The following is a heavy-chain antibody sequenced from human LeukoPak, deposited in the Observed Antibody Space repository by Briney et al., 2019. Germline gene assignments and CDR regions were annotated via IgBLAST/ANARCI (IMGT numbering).Heavy chain of an antibody. D-gene: IGHD2-21*01. Sequence: PSETLSLTRTVSGGSISSYYWSWIRQPPGKGLEWIAYMYYSGSTNYNPSLKSRITISLDTSKNQFSLKLTSVTAADTAVYYCARSIVVVSLWYFDLWGRGTLVTVSS. V-gene: IGHV4-59*08. CDR3: ARSIVVVSLWYFDL. CDR2: MYYSGST. CDR1: GGSISSYY. J-gene: IGHJ2*01.